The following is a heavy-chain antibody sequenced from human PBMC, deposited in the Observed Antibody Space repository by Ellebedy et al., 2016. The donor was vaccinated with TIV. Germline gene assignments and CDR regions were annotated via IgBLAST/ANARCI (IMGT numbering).Heavy chain of an antibody. D-gene: IGHD3-10*01. CDR1: GFTVSSNY. V-gene: IGHV3-15*01. J-gene: IGHJ5*02. CDR3: ARGLRGYYGSGNVP. Sequence: GESLKISCVASGFTVSSNYMSWVRQAPGKGLEWVGRIKSKTDGGTTDYAAPVKGRFTISRDNAKNSLYLQMNSLRAEDTAVYYCARGLRGYYGSGNVPWGQGTLVTVSS. CDR2: IKSKTDGGTT.